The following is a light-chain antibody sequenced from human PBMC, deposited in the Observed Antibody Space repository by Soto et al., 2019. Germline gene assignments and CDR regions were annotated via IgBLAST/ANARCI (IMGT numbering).Light chain of an antibody. CDR2: AAS. Sequence: EIVLTQSPGTLSLSPRERATLSCRARQCVSSDYLAWYQQRPGQAPRLLIYAASSRATGIPDRFSGSGSGTDFTLTISRLEPEDFAVYYCQQYSDSVGTFGQGTKVDIK. V-gene: IGKV3-20*01. J-gene: IGKJ1*01. CDR3: QQYSDSVGT. CDR1: QCVSSDY.